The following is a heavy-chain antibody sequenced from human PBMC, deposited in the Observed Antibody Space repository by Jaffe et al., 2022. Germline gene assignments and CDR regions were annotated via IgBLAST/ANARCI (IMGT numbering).Heavy chain of an antibody. CDR1: GYTFTSYY. V-gene: IGHV1-46*01. CDR3: ARAPEMATIEGTFDY. Sequence: QVQLVQSGAEVKKPGASVKVSCKASGYTFTSYYMHWVRQAPGQGLEWMGIINPSGGSTSYAQKFQGRVTMTRDTSTSTVYMELSSLRSEDTAVYYCARAPEMATIEGTFDYWGQGTLVTVSS. D-gene: IGHD5-12*01. CDR2: INPSGGST. J-gene: IGHJ4*02.